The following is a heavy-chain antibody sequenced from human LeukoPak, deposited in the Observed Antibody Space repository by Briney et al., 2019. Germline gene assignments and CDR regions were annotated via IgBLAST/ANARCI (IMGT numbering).Heavy chain of an antibody. CDR1: GGSISSGSYY. V-gene: IGHV4-61*02. Sequence: SEALSLTCTVSGGSISSGSYYWSWLRQPPGKGLEWIARIYTSGSTNYNHSLKSRVTISVDTSKNQFSLKLSCVTAADTAVYYCARAGKYYYDSSGYPDYWGQGTLVTVSS. D-gene: IGHD3-22*01. CDR3: ARAGKYYYDSSGYPDY. CDR2: IYTSGST. J-gene: IGHJ4*02.